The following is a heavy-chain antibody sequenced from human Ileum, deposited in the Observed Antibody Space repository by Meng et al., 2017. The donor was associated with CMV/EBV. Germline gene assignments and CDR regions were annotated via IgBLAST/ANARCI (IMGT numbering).Heavy chain of an antibody. Sequence: CAASGFTFDNYGMVWVRQAPGRGLEWVSGINWNGGITSYADSVKGRFTISRDNAKSSLYLQVNSVGVGDTAFYYCARVYRGGWPSFDYWGQGTLVTVSS. J-gene: IGHJ4*02. CDR2: INWNGGIT. CDR3: ARVYRGGWPSFDY. D-gene: IGHD6-19*01. CDR1: GFTFDNYG. V-gene: IGHV3-20*04.